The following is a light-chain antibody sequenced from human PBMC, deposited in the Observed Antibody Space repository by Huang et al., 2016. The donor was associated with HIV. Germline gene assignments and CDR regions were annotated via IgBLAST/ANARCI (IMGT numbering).Light chain of an antibody. J-gene: IGKJ5*01. CDR2: GAT. CDR1: QSVRTN. V-gene: IGKV3-15*01. Sequence: EIVMTQSPATLSVSPGERATLSCRASQSVRTNLAWYQQKPGQAPRLVIYGATTRATGVPGRFNGSGSGTELTLTINSLQSEDFAVYYCQQYNNWPTFGHGTRLEIK. CDR3: QQYNNWPT.